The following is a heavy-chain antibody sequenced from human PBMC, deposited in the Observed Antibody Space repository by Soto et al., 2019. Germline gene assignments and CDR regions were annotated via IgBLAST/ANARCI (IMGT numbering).Heavy chain of an antibody. CDR2: INAGNGNT. J-gene: IGHJ4*02. D-gene: IGHD4-17*01. Sequence: QVQLVQSGAEEKKPGASVKVSCKASGYTFTSYAMHWVRQAPGQRLEWMGWINAGNGNTKYSQKFQGRVTITRDTAASTAYMALSRLRSEDTAVYYCASESYGGEFDYWGQGTLVTVSS. V-gene: IGHV1-3*05. CDR3: ASESYGGEFDY. CDR1: GYTFTSYA.